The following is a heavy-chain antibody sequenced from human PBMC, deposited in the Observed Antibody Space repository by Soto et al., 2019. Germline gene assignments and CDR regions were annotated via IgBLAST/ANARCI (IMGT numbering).Heavy chain of an antibody. D-gene: IGHD3-22*01. V-gene: IGHV4-59*01. J-gene: IGHJ4*02. CDR1: GGSISSYY. CDR3: ARVDSSGYYYEYFDY. Sequence: PSETLSLTCTVSGGSISSYYWSWIRQPPGKGLEWIGYIYYSGSTNYNPSLKSRVTISVDTSKNQFPLKLSSVTAADTAVYYCARVDSSGYYYEYFDYWGQGTLVTVSS. CDR2: IYYSGST.